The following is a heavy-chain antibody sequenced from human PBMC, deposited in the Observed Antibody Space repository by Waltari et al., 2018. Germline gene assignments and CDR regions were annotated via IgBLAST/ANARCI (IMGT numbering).Heavy chain of an antibody. V-gene: IGHV4-39*01. Sequence: QLQLQESGPGLVKPSETLSLTCTVSGGSISRSSYYWAWIRQTPAKGLGWIGNIYYGGSSYYNPSLKGRVTISVDTFKNQFSLKVNSVTAADTAVYFCARLDSPMVRGVLFDYWGRGSLVTVSS. D-gene: IGHD3-10*01. CDR3: ARLDSPMVRGVLFDY. CDR1: GGSISRSSYY. CDR2: IYYGGSS. J-gene: IGHJ4*02.